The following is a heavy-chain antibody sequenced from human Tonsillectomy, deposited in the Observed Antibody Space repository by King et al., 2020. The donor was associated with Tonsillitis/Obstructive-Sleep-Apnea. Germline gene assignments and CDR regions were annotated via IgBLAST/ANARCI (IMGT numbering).Heavy chain of an antibody. V-gene: IGHV5-51*01. CDR1: GYSFPSYW. CDR2: IYPGDSDT. J-gene: IGHJ5*02. CDR3: ARLDRGLRDIWGDWFDP. Sequence: EVQLVESGAEVKKPGESLKISCKGSGYSFPSYWIGWVRQMPGKGLEWMGIIYPGDSDTRYSPSFQGQVTISADKSISTAYLQWSSLKASDTAMYYCARLDRGLRDIWGDWFDPWGQGTLVTVSS. D-gene: IGHD2-2*03.